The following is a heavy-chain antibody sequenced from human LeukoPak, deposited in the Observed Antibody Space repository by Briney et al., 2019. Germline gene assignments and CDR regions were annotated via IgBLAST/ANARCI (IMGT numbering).Heavy chain of an antibody. CDR2: INPSGGST. J-gene: IGHJ4*02. CDR3: AREEGSGSYLDY. V-gene: IGHV1-46*01. Sequence: ASVMVSCKASGYTFTSYYMHWVRQAPGQGLEWMGIINPSGGSTSYAQKFQGRVTMTMDTSTSTVYMELSSLRSEDTAVYYCAREEGSGSYLDYWGQGTLVTVSS. D-gene: IGHD1-26*01. CDR1: GYTFTSYY.